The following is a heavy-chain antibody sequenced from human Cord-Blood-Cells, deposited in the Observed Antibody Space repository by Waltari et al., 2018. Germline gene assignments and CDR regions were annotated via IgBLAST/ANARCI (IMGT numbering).Heavy chain of an antibody. CDR2: IYWDDDK. D-gene: IGHD1-7*01. J-gene: IGHJ4*02. V-gene: IGHV2-5*02. CDR3: AHTTDDYNWNYRFDY. CDR1: GFSLSTSGVG. Sequence: QITLKESGPTLVKPTQTLTLTCTFSGFSLSTSGVGVGWIRQPPGKALEWLALIYWDDDKRYSPSLKSRLTITKDTAKNQVVLTMTNMDPVDTATYYCAHTTDDYNWNYRFDYWGQGTLVTVSS.